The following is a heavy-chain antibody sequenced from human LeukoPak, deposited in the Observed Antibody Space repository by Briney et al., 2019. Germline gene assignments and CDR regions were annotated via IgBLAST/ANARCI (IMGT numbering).Heavy chain of an antibody. CDR1: GGSISSGGYS. D-gene: IGHD6-13*01. CDR2: IYHSGST. J-gene: IGHJ5*02. CDR3: ARHLSSHSTQPWFDP. V-gene: IGHV4-30-2*01. Sequence: SETLSLTCAVSGGSISSGGYSWSWIRQPPGKGLEWIGYIYHSGSTYYNPSLKSRVTISVDRSKNQFSLKLSSVTAADTAVYYCARHLSSHSTQPWFDPWGQGTLVTVSS.